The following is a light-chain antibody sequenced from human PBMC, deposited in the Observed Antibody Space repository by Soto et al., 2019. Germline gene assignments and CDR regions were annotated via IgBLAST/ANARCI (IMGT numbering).Light chain of an antibody. CDR1: SSNIGSNT. V-gene: IGLV1-44*01. CDR2: LDN. CDR3: AAWDDNLFWV. Sequence: QSVLTQPPSASGTPGQRVTISCSGSSSNIGSNTVSWYQHLPGTAPKLLIYLDNHRPSGVPDRFSGSKSGTSASLAISGLQSEDEADYYCAAWDDNLFWVFGGGTKLTVL. J-gene: IGLJ3*02.